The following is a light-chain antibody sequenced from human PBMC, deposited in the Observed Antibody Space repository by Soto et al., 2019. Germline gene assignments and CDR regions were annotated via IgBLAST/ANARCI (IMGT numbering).Light chain of an antibody. CDR3: QQYENWPPVT. CDR2: HAS. V-gene: IGKV3-15*01. Sequence: EIVMTQSPATLSVSPGERGTLSCRASQNIRRNLAWYQQNPGQAPRLLIYHASTRAPGIPARFTGGGSGTEFTLTIISLQSEDFALYFCQQYENWPPVTFGGGTKVEIK. CDR1: QNIRRN. J-gene: IGKJ4*01.